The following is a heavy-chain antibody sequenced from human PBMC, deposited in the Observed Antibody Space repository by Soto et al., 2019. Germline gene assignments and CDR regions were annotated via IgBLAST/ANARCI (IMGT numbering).Heavy chain of an antibody. CDR2: IYYSGST. V-gene: IGHV4-30-4*01. D-gene: IGHD3-16*02. CDR1: GGSISSGDYY. CDR3: ARGSAARGVIVIPSLFDY. J-gene: IGHJ4*02. Sequence: SETLSLTCTVSGGSISSGDYYWSWIRRPPGKGLEWIGYIYYSGSTYYNPSLKSRVTISVDTSKNQFSLKLSSVTAADTAVYYCARGSAARGVIVIPSLFDYSGQGTMVTVYS.